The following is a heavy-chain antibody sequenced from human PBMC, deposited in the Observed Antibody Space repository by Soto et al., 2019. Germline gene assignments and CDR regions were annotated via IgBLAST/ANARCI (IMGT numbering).Heavy chain of an antibody. D-gene: IGHD2-15*01. J-gene: IGHJ6*02. CDR2: ISYDGSRK. Sequence: SCKASGFTFSHSAMHWVRQAPGKGLEWVAIISYDGSRKYYADSVEGRFTISRDNSKNTLYLQMNSLRAEDSAVYSCAREVAAPSEYFYGLDVWGHGTTVTVSS. V-gene: IGHV3-30-3*01. CDR1: GFTFSHSA. CDR3: AREVAAPSEYFYGLDV.